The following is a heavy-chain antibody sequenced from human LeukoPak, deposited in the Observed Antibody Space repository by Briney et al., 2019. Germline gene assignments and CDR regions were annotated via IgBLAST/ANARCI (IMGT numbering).Heavy chain of an antibody. CDR1: AFTFNDYY. J-gene: IGHJ5*02. Sequence: PGGSLRLYCAASAFTFNDYYMRWLRQAPGKGLEWLSYINIGGTNTHYADSVKVRFTISRDNAKKSLYLEMNNLRAEDTAVYYCATDGAGFDTWGQGVLVTVSS. CDR3: ATDGAGFDT. V-gene: IGHV3-11*01. CDR2: INIGGTNT.